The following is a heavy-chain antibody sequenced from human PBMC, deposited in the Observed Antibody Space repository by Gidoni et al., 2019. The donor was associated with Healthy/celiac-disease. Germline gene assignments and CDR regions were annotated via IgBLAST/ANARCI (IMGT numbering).Heavy chain of an antibody. Sequence: EVQLLESGGGLVQPGGSLSLFCAASGFTFSCSAMSWVRQAPGKGLEWVSAISGSGGSTYYADSVKGRFTISRDNSKNTLYLQMNSLRAEDTAVYYCAKDYKPSLFRHVRWFDPWGQGTLVTVSS. J-gene: IGHJ5*02. D-gene: IGHD1-1*01. CDR2: ISGSGGST. V-gene: IGHV3-23*01. CDR3: AKDYKPSLFRHVRWFDP. CDR1: GFTFSCSA.